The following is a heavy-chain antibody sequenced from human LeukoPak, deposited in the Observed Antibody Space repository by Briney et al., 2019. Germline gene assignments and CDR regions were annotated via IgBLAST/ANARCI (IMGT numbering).Heavy chain of an antibody. V-gene: IGHV1-69*05. CDR3: ARSGSSRYEAYWFDP. D-gene: IGHD6-13*01. Sequence: GSSVKVSCKASGGTFSSYAISWVRQAPGQGLEWMGGIIPIFGTANYAQKFQGRVTITTDESTSTAYMELSSLRSEDTAVYYCARSGSSRYEAYWFDPWGQGTLVTVSS. CDR2: IIPIFGTA. CDR1: GGTFSSYA. J-gene: IGHJ5*02.